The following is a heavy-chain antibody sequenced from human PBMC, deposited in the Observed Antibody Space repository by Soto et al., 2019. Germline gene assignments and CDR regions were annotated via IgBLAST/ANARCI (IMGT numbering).Heavy chain of an antibody. J-gene: IGHJ6*03. CDR1: GFTFSSYS. Sequence: EVQLVESGGGLVKPGGSLRLSCAASGFTFSSYSMNWVRQAPGKGLEWVSSISSSSSYIYYADSVKGRFTISRDNDKNSLYLQMNSLRAEDTAVYYCARDCSGGSCYSKGNYYYYMDVWGKGTTVTVSS. D-gene: IGHD2-15*01. CDR3: ARDCSGGSCYSKGNYYYYMDV. CDR2: ISSSSSYI. V-gene: IGHV3-21*01.